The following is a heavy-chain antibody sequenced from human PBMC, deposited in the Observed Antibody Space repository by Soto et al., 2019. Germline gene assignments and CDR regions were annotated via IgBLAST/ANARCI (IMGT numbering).Heavy chain of an antibody. CDR2: ISSSSSYI. D-gene: IGHD3-9*01. CDR1: GFTFSSYS. J-gene: IGHJ3*02. CDR3: ARDLNILTGYYTRPDAFDI. V-gene: IGHV3-21*01. Sequence: GGSLRLSCAASGFTFSSYSMNWVRQAPGKGLEWVSSISSSSSYIHYADSVKGRFTISRDNAKNSLYLQMDSLRAEDTAVYYCARDLNILTGYYTRPDAFDIWGQGTMVTVSS.